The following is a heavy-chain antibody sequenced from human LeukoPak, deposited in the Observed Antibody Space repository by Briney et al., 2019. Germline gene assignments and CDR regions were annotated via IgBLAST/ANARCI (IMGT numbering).Heavy chain of an antibody. Sequence: GRSLRLSCAASGFAFNTYGMHWVHQAPGQGLEWVALIWHDGSHKFYSNSVRGQFTISRDNSKNTVSLQMNNLRPEDTAVYYCARKIFVSGSYQDFWGQGPLVTVSS. D-gene: IGHD3-16*02. CDR1: GFAFNTYG. J-gene: IGHJ4*02. V-gene: IGHV3-33*01. CDR2: IWHDGSHK. CDR3: ARKIFVSGSYQDF.